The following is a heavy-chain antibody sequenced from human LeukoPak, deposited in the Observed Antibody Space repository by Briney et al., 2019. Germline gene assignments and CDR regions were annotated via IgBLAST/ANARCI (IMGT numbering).Heavy chain of an antibody. V-gene: IGHV3-21*01. CDR3: ARDLWTSRDYYGMDV. CDR2: MSSTSKYK. CDR1: VFTFSSYS. D-gene: IGHD2/OR15-2a*01. J-gene: IGHJ6*02. Sequence: GGSLRLSCAASVFTFSSYSMNWVRQAPGKGLEWVSSMSSTSKYKYYADSVKGRFTISRDNAKNSLYLQMNSLRADDTAVYYCARDLWTSRDYYGMDVWGQGTTVTVSS.